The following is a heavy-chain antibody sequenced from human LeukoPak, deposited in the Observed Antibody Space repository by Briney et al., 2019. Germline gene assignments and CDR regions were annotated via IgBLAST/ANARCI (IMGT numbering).Heavy chain of an antibody. CDR2: IYYSGST. J-gene: IGHJ1*01. CDR3: ARTLEYCSGGSCYPTSYFQH. Sequence: SETLSLTCTVSGGSISSSSYYWGWIRQPPGKGLEWIGSIYYSGSTNYNPSLKSRVTISVDTSKNQFSLKLSSVTAADTAVYYCARTLEYCSGGSCYPTSYFQHWGQGTLVTVSS. CDR1: GGSISSSSYY. D-gene: IGHD2-15*01. V-gene: IGHV4-39*07.